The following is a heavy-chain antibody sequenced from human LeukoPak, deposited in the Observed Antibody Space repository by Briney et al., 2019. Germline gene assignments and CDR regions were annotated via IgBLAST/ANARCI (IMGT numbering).Heavy chain of an antibody. CDR1: GGYISSYY. CDR3: ALGDCSSTSCYVFDY. D-gene: IGHD2-2*01. Sequence: SETLSVTCTVSGGYISSYYWSWIRQPPGKGLEWIGYIFNSGSTNYNPSLKSRVTISVDTSKNQFSLKLSSVTAADTAVYFCALGDCSSTSCYVFDYWGQGTLVTVFS. V-gene: IGHV4-59*01. J-gene: IGHJ4*02. CDR2: IFNSGST.